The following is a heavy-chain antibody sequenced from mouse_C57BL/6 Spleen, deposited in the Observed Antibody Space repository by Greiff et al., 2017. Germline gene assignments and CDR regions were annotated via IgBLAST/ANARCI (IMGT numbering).Heavy chain of an antibody. CDR3: ARKDYGSSYVGYFDV. Sequence: QVQLKQSGPELVKPGASVKISCKASGYAFSSSWMNWVKQRPGKGLEWIGRIYPGDGDTNYNGKFKGKATLTADTSSSTAYMQLSSLTSEDSAVYFCARKDYGSSYVGYFDVWGTGTTVTVSS. J-gene: IGHJ1*03. CDR1: GYAFSSSW. V-gene: IGHV1-82*01. CDR2: IYPGDGDT. D-gene: IGHD1-1*01.